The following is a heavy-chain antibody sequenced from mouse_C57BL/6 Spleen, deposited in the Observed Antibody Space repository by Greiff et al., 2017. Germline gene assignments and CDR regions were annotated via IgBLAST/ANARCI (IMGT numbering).Heavy chain of an antibody. CDR1: GFTFSDYG. V-gene: IGHV5-17*01. D-gene: IGHD1-1*01. CDR2: ISSGSSTI. CDR3: VREPRSSLGDAMDY. J-gene: IGHJ4*01. Sequence: EVQVVESGGGLVKPGGSLKLSCAASGFTFSDYGMHWVRQAPEKGLEWVAYISSGSSTIYYADTVKGRFTISRDNAKNTLFLQMTSLRSEDTAMYYCVREPRSSLGDAMDYWGQGTSVTVSS.